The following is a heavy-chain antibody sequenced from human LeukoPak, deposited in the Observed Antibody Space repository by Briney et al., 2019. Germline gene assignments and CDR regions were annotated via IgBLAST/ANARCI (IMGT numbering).Heavy chain of an antibody. CDR1: GYTFTGYA. Sequence: ASVKVSCKASGYTFTGYAMHWVRQAPGQRLEWMGWINAGNGNTKYSQKFQGRVTITRDTSASTAYMELSSLRSEDTAVYYCVLWFGGYYFDYWGQETLVTVSS. V-gene: IGHV1-3*01. J-gene: IGHJ4*02. D-gene: IGHD3-10*01. CDR2: INAGNGNT. CDR3: VLWFGGYYFDY.